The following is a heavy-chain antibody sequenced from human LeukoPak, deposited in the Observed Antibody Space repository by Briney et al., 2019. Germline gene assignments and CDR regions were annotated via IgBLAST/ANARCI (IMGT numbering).Heavy chain of an antibody. J-gene: IGHJ4*02. D-gene: IGHD5-18*01. CDR3: ARHLSGVTGYTYGRGIDY. CDR1: GFTFSSYW. CDR2: IKKDGSEK. Sequence: GGSLRLSCAASGFTFSSYWMSWVRQAPGRGLEWVANIKKDGSEKYYVDSVKGRFTISRDNAKTSLYLQMISLRAEDTAVYYCARHLSGVTGYTYGRGIDYWGQGTLVTVSS. V-gene: IGHV3-7*01.